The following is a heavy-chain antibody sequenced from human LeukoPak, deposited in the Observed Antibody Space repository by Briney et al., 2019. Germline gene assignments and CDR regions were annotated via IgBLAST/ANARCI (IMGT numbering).Heavy chain of an antibody. CDR3: ARDSRDYGSGSSQYYFDY. D-gene: IGHD3-10*01. CDR1: GGTFSSYA. Sequence: SVKVSCKASGGTFSSYAISWVRQAPGQGLEWLGGIIPLFGTANYAQKFQGRVTITADESTSTAYMELSSLRSEDTAVYYCARDSRDYGSGSSQYYFDYWGQGTLVTVSS. CDR2: IIPLFGTA. J-gene: IGHJ4*02. V-gene: IGHV1-69*01.